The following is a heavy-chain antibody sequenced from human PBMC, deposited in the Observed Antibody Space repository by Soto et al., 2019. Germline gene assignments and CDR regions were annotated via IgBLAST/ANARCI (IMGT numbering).Heavy chain of an antibody. V-gene: IGHV4-39*02. Sequence: SETLSLTCTVSGGSIATSSYFWAGIRRPPGKGLEWIGSIDYRGTIYNNPSLKSRVTISVDTSKNHFSLKLDSVTAADTALYYCSRRAPEGFDPWGQGTLDTVSS. CDR1: GGSIATSSYF. J-gene: IGHJ5*02. CDR2: IDYRGTI. CDR3: SRRAPEGFDP.